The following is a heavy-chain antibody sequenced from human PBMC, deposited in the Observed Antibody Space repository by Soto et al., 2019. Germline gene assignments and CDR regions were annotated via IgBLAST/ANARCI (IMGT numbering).Heavy chain of an antibody. CDR1: GGAISRYD. CDR3: ARHLGYTLGRDIPFDP. Sequence: SETLSLTCPLSGGAISRYDWSWIREPPGKGLEWIGYIYYSGSTNYNPSLKSRVTISVDTSKNQFSLKLSSVTAADPALFYSARHLGYTLGRDIPFDPCGQGSLVTFSA. J-gene: IGHJ5*02. V-gene: IGHV4-59*08. D-gene: IGHD3-16*01. CDR2: IYYSGST.